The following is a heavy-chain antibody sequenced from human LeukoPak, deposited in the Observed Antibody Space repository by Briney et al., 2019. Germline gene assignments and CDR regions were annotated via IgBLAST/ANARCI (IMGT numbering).Heavy chain of an antibody. D-gene: IGHD3-3*01. J-gene: IGHJ4*02. Sequence: SETLSLTCTVSGGSISSYYWSWIRQPPGKGLEWIGYIYYSGSTNYNPSLKSRVTISVDTSKNQFSLKLSSVTAADTAVYYCARQDDFWSGYYYYWGQGTLVTVSS. CDR3: ARQDDFWSGYYYY. V-gene: IGHV4-59*08. CDR1: GGSISSYY. CDR2: IYYSGST.